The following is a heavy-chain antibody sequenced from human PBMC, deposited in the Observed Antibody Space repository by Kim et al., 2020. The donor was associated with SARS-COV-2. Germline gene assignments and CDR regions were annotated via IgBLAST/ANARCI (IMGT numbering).Heavy chain of an antibody. CDR2: YN. CDR3: ARNIGQLGDY. Sequence: YNDYAVAVKSRITLNPDTSQSHFSLQLNSVAPEDTAVYYCARNIGQLGDYWGQGTLVTVSS. D-gene: IGHD2-15*01. J-gene: IGHJ4*02. V-gene: IGHV6-1*01.